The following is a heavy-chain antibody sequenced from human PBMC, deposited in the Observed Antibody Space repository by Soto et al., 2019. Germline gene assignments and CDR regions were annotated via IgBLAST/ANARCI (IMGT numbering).Heavy chain of an antibody. CDR1: GFNFSSYA. J-gene: IGHJ4*02. CDR3: AKEGGIDYGSGLDY. D-gene: IGHD3-10*01. CDR2: ISGSGGST. V-gene: IGHV3-23*01. Sequence: EVQLLESGGGLVQPGGSLRLSCAASGFNFSSYAISWVRQAPGKGLEWVSAISGSGGSTYYADSVKGRFTISRDNSKNTLYLQMNSLRAEDTAVYYCAKEGGIDYGSGLDYWGQGTLVTVSS.